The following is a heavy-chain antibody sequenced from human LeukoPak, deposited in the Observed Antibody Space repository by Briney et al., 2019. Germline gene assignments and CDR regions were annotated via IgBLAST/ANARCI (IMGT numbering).Heavy chain of an antibody. CDR1: GYTFTSFH. CDR2: IDPSGGST. J-gene: IGHJ4*02. V-gene: IGHV1-46*01. CDR3: ARDLLYSGSYVEDY. D-gene: IGHD1-26*01. Sequence: ASVKVSCKTSGYTFTSFHMHWVRQAPGQGLEWMGMIDPSGGSTTYAQNFQGRVTMTRDKSASTVYMELSSLKSEDTAVYYCARDLLYSGSYVEDYWGQGTQVTVSS.